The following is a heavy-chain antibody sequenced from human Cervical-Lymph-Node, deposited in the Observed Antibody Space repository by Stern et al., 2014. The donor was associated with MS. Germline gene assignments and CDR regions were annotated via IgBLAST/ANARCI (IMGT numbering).Heavy chain of an antibody. CDR3: ARDKEDTNMAFRYFDN. Sequence: QVQLVQSGPGLVKPSQTLSLTCTVSGGSVGSGSYDWSWIRQPAGKGLEWIGRIYTTGSTYYNPSLKSRVSISIETSQHQVSLKLPSVTAADTAVYYCARDKEDTNMAFRYFDNWGQGTLVTVSS. CDR1: GGSVGSGSYD. D-gene: IGHD5-18*01. V-gene: IGHV4-61*02. CDR2: IYTTGST. J-gene: IGHJ4*02.